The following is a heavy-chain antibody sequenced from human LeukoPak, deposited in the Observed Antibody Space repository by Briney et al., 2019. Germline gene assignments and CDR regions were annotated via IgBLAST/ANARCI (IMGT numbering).Heavy chain of an antibody. V-gene: IGHV4-59*01. D-gene: IGHD3-10*01. CDR2: IHYSGAT. CDR3: ARGGLAIISGRYFDL. CDR1: GDSISGYF. Sequence: SETLSLTCTVSGDSISGYFWSWIRQTPGKGLEWIGYIHYSGATNYNPSLKSRVTISVDTSKNQFSLKLSSVTAADTAVYYCARGGLAIISGRYFDLWGRGTLVTVSS. J-gene: IGHJ2*01.